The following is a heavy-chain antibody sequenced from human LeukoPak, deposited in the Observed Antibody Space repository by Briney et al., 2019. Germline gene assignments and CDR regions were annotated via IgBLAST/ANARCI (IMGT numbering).Heavy chain of an antibody. CDR2: INTDGSST. Sequence: PGGSLRLSCAASGFTFSSYWMHWVRQAPGKGLVWFSHINTDGSSTSHADSVKGRFTISRDNAKNTLYLQMNSLRAEDTAVYYCASGGSGYGYWGQGTLVTVSS. CDR3: ASGGSGYGY. CDR1: GFTFSSYW. D-gene: IGHD3-22*01. J-gene: IGHJ4*02. V-gene: IGHV3-74*01.